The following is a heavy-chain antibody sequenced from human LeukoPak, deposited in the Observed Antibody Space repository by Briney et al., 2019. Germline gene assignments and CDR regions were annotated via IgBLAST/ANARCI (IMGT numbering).Heavy chain of an antibody. CDR3: AGWFGELLSLFAY. Sequence: PSETLSLTCGVSGYSISRGYYWGWIRQPPGKGLEWMGSIYHTGNTYYNPSLKSRVTISVDTSKNQFSLKVRSVTAADTAVYYCAGWFGELLSLFAYWGQGTLVTVSS. D-gene: IGHD3-10*01. CDR2: IYHTGNT. J-gene: IGHJ4*02. V-gene: IGHV4-38-2*01. CDR1: GYSISRGYY.